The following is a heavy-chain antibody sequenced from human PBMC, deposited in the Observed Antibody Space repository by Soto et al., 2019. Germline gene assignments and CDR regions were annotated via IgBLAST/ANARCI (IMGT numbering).Heavy chain of an antibody. CDR2: ISSSSSYI. V-gene: IGHV3-21*01. CDR1: GFTFSSYS. D-gene: IGHD6-6*01. CDR3: ARDCLLEYSSSFDY. J-gene: IGHJ4*02. Sequence: GGSLRLSCAASGFTFSSYSMNWVRQAPGKGLEWVSSISSSSSYIYYADSVKGRFTISRDNAKNSLYLQMNSLRAEDTAVYYCARDCLLEYSSSFDYWGQGTLVTVSS.